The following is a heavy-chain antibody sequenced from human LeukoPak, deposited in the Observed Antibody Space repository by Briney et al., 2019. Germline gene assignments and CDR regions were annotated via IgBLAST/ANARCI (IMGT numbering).Heavy chain of an antibody. D-gene: IGHD2-15*01. Sequence: SETLSLTCTVSGYSISSGYYWGWIRQPPGKGLEWIGSIYHSGSTYYNPSLKSRVTISVDTSKNQFSLKLSSVTAADTAVYYCARGPFCSGGSCYGAFDRWGQGAMVTVSS. J-gene: IGHJ3*02. CDR2: IYHSGST. CDR3: ARGPFCSGGSCYGAFDR. V-gene: IGHV4-38-2*02. CDR1: GYSISSGYY.